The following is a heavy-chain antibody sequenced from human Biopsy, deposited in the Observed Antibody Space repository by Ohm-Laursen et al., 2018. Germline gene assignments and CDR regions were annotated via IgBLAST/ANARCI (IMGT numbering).Heavy chain of an antibody. CDR2: IYYSGST. CDR1: GGSISSDY. D-gene: IGHD2/OR15-2a*01. V-gene: IGHV4-59*01. Sequence: ETLSLTCSVSGGSISSDYWSWIRQTPGKGLEWIGYIYYSGSTNYNPSLKSRVTISVDTSKNQSSLRLNSVTAADTAVYYCARATNSTGWPYYYFYGMDVWGQGTTVTVSS. J-gene: IGHJ6*02. CDR3: ARATNSTGWPYYYFYGMDV.